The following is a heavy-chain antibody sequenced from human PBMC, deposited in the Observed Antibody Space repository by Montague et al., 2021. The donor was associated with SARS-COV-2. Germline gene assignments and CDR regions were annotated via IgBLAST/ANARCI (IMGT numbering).Heavy chain of an antibody. J-gene: IGHJ4*02. CDR2: IYGGDEE. V-gene: IGHV2-5*05. CDR1: GFSLNTLEVA. CDR3: AHRFAGFFDY. Sequence: PALVKPTQTLTLTCTFSGFSLNTLEVAVGWIRQPPGKALEWLALIYGGDEERYGPSLQSRLTIARGTSKSQVVLTMTNMDPVDTATYYCAHRFAGFFDYWGQGILVTVSS.